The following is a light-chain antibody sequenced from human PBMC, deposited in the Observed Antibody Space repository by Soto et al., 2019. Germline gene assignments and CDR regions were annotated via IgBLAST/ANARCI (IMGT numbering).Light chain of an antibody. CDR3: SSYTISNTYVV. CDR2: EVN. J-gene: IGLJ2*01. CDR1: SSDVGGYNF. V-gene: IGLV2-14*01. Sequence: QSALTQPASVSGSPGQSITISCTGSSSDVGGYNFVSWYQQHPGKAPKLMIYEVNYRPSGVSNRFSGSKSGNTASLIISGLQAEDEADYYCSSYTISNTYVVSGGGTKVTVL.